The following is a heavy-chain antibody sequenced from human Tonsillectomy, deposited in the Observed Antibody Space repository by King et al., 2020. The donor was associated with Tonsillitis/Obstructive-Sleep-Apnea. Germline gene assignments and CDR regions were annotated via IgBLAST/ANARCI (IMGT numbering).Heavy chain of an antibody. CDR2: IIPILGIA. CDR1: GGTFSSYA. V-gene: IGHV1-69*09. CDR3: ARDRIAVACTPNYYYYYMDV. J-gene: IGHJ6*03. D-gene: IGHD6-19*01. Sequence: QLVQSGAEVKKPGSSVKVSCKASGGTFSSYAISWVRQAPGQGLEWMGRIIPILGIANYAQKFQGRVTITAAKSTSTAYMELSGLRSEDTAVYYCARDRIAVACTPNYYYYYMDVWGKGTTVTVSS.